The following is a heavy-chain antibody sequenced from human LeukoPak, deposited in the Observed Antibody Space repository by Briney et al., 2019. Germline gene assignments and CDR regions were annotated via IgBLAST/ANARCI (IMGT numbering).Heavy chain of an antibody. CDR1: GFTFSSYD. CDR3: ARGRYCSSTSCYEGGYYGMDV. J-gene: IGHJ6*04. D-gene: IGHD2-2*01. CDR2: IGTAGDP. Sequence: PGGSLRLSCAASGFTFSSYDMHWVRQATGKGLEWASAIGTAGDPYYPGSVKGRFTISRENAKNSLYLQMNSLRAGDTAVYYCARGRYCSSTSCYEGGYYGMDVWGKGTTVTVSS. V-gene: IGHV3-13*05.